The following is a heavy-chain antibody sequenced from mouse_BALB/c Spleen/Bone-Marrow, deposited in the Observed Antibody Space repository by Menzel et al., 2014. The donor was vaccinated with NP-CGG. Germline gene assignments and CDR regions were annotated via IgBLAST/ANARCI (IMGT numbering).Heavy chain of an antibody. V-gene: IGHV3-2*02. CDR1: GYSITSDYA. Sequence: DVQLQESGPGLVKPSQSLSLTCTVTGYSITSDYAWNWIRQFPGNKLQWMGYISYRGSTSYNPSLKSRISITRDTSKNQFFLQLNSVTTEDTGTYYCARGGGSRYYFEYWGQGTTLTVSS. CDR3: ARGGGSRYYFEY. CDR2: ISYRGST. D-gene: IGHD1-1*01. J-gene: IGHJ2*01.